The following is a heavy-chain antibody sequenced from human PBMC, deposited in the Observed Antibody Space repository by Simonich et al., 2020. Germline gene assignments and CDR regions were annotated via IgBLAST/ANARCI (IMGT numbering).Heavy chain of an antibody. CDR2: NNPNSGGT. CDR3: ARGPRWTGDDAFDI. D-gene: IGHD7-27*01. Sequence: QVQRVQSGAEVKKPGASVKVSCKASGYTFTGYYMPWVRQAPGQGLGRMGWNNPNSGGTNYAQKMQGRVTMPRDTSISTAYMELSRLRSDDTAVYYCARGPRWTGDDAFDIWGQGTMVTVSS. CDR1: GYTFTGYY. V-gene: IGHV1-2*02. J-gene: IGHJ3*02.